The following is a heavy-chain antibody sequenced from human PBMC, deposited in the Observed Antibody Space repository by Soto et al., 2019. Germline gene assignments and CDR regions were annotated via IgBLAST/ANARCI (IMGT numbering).Heavy chain of an antibody. CDR3: AKGDWDIVVVPAAIPYGMDV. CDR1: GFTFSSYA. V-gene: IGHV3-23*01. J-gene: IGHJ6*02. Sequence: GGSLRLSCAASGFTFSSYAMSWVRQAPGKGLEWVSAISGSGGSTYYADSVKGRFTISRDNSKNTLYLQMNSLRAEDTAVYYCAKGDWDIVVVPAAIPYGMDVWGQGTTVTVSS. CDR2: ISGSGGST. D-gene: IGHD2-2*01.